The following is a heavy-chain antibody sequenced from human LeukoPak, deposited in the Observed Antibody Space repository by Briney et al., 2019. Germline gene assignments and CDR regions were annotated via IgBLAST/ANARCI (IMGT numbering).Heavy chain of an antibody. CDR3: ASYPRYSSSPPFDY. D-gene: IGHD6-19*01. J-gene: IGHJ4*02. CDR2: IIPIFGTA. V-gene: IGHV1-69*05. Sequence: SVKVSCKASGGTFSSYAISWVRQAPGQGLEWMGGIIPIFGTANYAQKFQGRVTITTDESTSTAYMELSSLRSEDTAVYYCASYPRYSSSPPFDYWGQGTLVTVSS. CDR1: GGTFSSYA.